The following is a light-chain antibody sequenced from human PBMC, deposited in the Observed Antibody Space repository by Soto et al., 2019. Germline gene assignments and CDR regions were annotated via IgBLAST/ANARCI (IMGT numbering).Light chain of an antibody. CDR2: DVS. V-gene: IGLV2-14*01. CDR3: ISYTSSSTLV. Sequence: QSALTQPASVSGSPGQSITISCTGTSSDVGGYNYVSWYLQHPGQAPKLMIYDVSNRPSGVSNRFSGSKSGSTASLTISGLQAEDEADYYCISYTSSSTLVFGTGTKLTVL. J-gene: IGLJ1*01. CDR1: SSDVGGYNY.